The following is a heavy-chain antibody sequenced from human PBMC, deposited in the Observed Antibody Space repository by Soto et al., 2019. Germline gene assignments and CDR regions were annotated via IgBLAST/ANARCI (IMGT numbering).Heavy chain of an antibody. J-gene: IGHJ4*02. Sequence: ESGPTLVNPTQTLTLTCTFSGFSLTSNDVGVGWIRQPPGKALEWLALIYWDDDKRYSPSLKSRLIITKDTSKNQVVLRMTNMDPVDTATYYCAHSRYSRSSFDYWGQGTLVTVSS. D-gene: IGHD6-6*01. CDR3: AHSRYSRSSFDY. V-gene: IGHV2-5*02. CDR1: GFSLTSNDVG. CDR2: IYWDDDK.